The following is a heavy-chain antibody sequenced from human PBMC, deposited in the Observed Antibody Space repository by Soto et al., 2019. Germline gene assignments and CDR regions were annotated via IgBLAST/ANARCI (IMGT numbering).Heavy chain of an antibody. Sequence: GGSLRLSCAASGFTFSNAWMSWVRQAPGKGLEWVGRIKSKTDGGTTDYAAPVKGRFTISRDDSKNTLYLQMNSLKTEDTAVYYCTTSLGGSGSYAYCYYYGMDVWGQGTTVTVSS. V-gene: IGHV3-15*01. CDR1: GFTFSNAW. CDR2: IKSKTDGGTT. CDR3: TTSLGGSGSYAYCYYYGMDV. D-gene: IGHD3-10*01. J-gene: IGHJ6*02.